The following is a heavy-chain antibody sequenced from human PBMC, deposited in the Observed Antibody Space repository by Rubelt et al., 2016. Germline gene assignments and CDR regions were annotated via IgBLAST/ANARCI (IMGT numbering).Heavy chain of an antibody. Sequence: QVQLVESGGGVVQPGRSLRLSCAASGFTFSSYGMHWVRQAPGKGLEWVSAFSGSGGSTYSADSGKGRFTISRDNSKNTLYLQMTSLRAEDTAVYYCARDPISSLRDGYNSDYWGQGTLVTVSS. CDR2: FSGSGGST. CDR3: ARDPISSLRDGYNSDY. D-gene: IGHD5-24*01. V-gene: IGHV3-NL1*01. CDR1: GFTFSSYG. J-gene: IGHJ4*02.